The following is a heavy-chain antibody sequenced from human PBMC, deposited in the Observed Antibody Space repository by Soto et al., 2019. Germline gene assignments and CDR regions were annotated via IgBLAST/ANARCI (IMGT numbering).Heavy chain of an antibody. Sequence: VGSLRLSCAVSGLTFSSYEMNWVRQAPGKGLEWVSYIGTSGKTIYYADSVRGRFTISRDNAKNSLYLQMNSLRAEDTAVYFCARDPAIYSGKFDYGLDVWGRGTTVTAP. CDR2: IGTSGKTI. CDR3: ARDPAIYSGKFDYGLDV. J-gene: IGHJ6*02. D-gene: IGHD4-4*01. V-gene: IGHV3-48*03. CDR1: GLTFSSYE.